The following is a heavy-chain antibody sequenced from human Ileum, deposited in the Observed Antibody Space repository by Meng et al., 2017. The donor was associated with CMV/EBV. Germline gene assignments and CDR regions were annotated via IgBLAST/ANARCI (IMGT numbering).Heavy chain of an antibody. D-gene: IGHD2-2*01. J-gene: IGHJ6*02. CDR3: ASNEGYCSSTSCPYYYYYGMDV. Sequence: SVKVSCKASGGTFSSYAISWVRQAPGQGLEWMGGIIPILGIANYAQKFQGRVTITADKSTSTAYMELSSLRSEDTAVYYCASNEGYCSSTSCPYYYYYGMDVWGQGTTVNVSS. CDR2: IIPILGIA. V-gene: IGHV1-69*10. CDR1: GGTFSSYA.